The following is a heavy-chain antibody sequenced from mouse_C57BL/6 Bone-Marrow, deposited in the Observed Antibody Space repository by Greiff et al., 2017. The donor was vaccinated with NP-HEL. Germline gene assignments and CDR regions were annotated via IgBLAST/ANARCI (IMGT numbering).Heavy chain of an antibody. J-gene: IGHJ1*03. CDR3: APYYYGSKDWYFDV. V-gene: IGHV1-55*01. Sequence: QVHVKQSGAELVKPGASVKMSCKASGYTFTSYWITWVKQRPGQGLEWIGDIYPGSGSTNYNEKFKSKATLTVDTSSSTAYMQLSSLTSEDSAVYYYAPYYYGSKDWYFDVWGTGTTVTVSS. CDR1: GYTFTSYW. D-gene: IGHD1-1*01. CDR2: IYPGSGST.